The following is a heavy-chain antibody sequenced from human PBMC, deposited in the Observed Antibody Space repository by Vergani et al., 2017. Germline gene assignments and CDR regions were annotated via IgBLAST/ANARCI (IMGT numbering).Heavy chain of an antibody. CDR3: ARDRVDIVATTTYYYYYYGMDV. CDR1: GFTVSSNY. Sequence: EVQLVESGGGLVQPGGSLRLSCAASGFTVSSNYMSWVRQAPGKGLEWASVIYSGGSTYYADSVKGRFTISRHNSKNTLYLQMNSLRAVDTAVYYCARDRVDIVATTTYYYYYYGMDVWGQGTTVTVSS. V-gene: IGHV3-53*04. J-gene: IGHJ6*02. CDR2: IYSGGST. D-gene: IGHD5-12*01.